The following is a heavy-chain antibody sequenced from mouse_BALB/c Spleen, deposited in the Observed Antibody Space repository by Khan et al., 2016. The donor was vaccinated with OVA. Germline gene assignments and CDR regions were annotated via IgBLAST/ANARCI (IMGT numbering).Heavy chain of an antibody. D-gene: IGHD2-3*01. Sequence: EVQLQESGPGLVKPSQSLSLTCTVTGYSITSDYAWNWIRQFPGNKLEWMGYISYSGSTNYNPSLTSRISITRDTSKNQFFLQLNSVATEDTATCYCARDGSRYNYAMDYWGQGTSVTVSA. CDR3: ARDGSRYNYAMDY. V-gene: IGHV3-2*02. CDR1: GYSITSDYA. CDR2: ISYSGST. J-gene: IGHJ4*01.